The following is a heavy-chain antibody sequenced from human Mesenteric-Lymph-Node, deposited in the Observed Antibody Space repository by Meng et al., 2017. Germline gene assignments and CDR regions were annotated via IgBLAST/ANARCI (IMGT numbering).Heavy chain of an antibody. D-gene: IGHD5-24*01. Sequence: SETLSLTCAVYGGSFSGYYWSWIRQPPGKGLEWIGEINHSGSTNYNPSLKSRVTISIDTSKNQFSLRLSSVTAADTAVYYCTRVRDGMATIDYWGQGTLVTVSS. J-gene: IGHJ4*02. CDR1: GGSFSGYY. CDR2: INHSGST. CDR3: TRVRDGMATIDY. V-gene: IGHV4-34*01.